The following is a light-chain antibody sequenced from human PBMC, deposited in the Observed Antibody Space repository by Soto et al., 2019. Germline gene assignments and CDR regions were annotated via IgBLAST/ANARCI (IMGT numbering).Light chain of an antibody. CDR3: QQYNSYL. Sequence: DIQMTQSPSTLSASVGDRVTITCRASQSISSWLAWYQQKPGKAPKLLIYDASSLESGVPSRFSGSGSGTEFTLTISSLQPDDFATYYCQQYNSYLFGGGTKAEIK. CDR1: QSISSW. V-gene: IGKV1-5*01. CDR2: DAS. J-gene: IGKJ4*01.